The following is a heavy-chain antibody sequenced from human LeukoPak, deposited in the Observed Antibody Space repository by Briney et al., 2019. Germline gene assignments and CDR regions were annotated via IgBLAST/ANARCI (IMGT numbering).Heavy chain of an antibody. CDR2: IWNTGSYI. CDR3: ARDLEGAFDF. CDR1: GFTFSDYS. D-gene: IGHD1-26*01. J-gene: IGHJ4*02. Sequence: GGSLRLSCAASGFTFSDYSMNWVRQAPGKGLEWVSYIWNTGSYIYYADSVKGRFTISRGNAKNALYLQMNSLRAEDMAGYYCARDLEGAFDFWGQGTLVTVSS. V-gene: IGHV3-21*01.